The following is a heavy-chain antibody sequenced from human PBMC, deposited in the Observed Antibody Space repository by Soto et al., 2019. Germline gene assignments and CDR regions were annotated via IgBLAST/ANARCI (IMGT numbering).Heavy chain of an antibody. D-gene: IGHD3-22*01. V-gene: IGHV4-31*03. CDR2: LYYSGIT. CDR1: GDAISSGGYY. CDR3: ARGYSSGYLGNWFDP. Sequence: SETLSLTCIVSGDAISSGGYYWSWIRRPPGKGLEWIGYLYYSGITNYNPSLKSRVTISRDTSKDQFSLKLTSVTVADTAVYYCARGYSSGYLGNWFDPWGLGTLVTVS. J-gene: IGHJ5*02.